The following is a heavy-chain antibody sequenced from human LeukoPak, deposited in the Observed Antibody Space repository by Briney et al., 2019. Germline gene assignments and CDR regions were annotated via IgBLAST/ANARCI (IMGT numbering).Heavy chain of an antibody. CDR2: ISGSGVST. D-gene: IGHD6-13*01. V-gene: IGHV3-23*01. Sequence: PGGSLRLSCAASGFTFSNYAMSWVRQAPGKGLERVSGISGSGVSTNYADSVKGRLTISRDNSKGTLYLQMNSLRAEDTAVYYCARNLAAAGTDYWGQGTLVTVSS. J-gene: IGHJ4*02. CDR3: ARNLAAAGTDY. CDR1: GFTFSNYA.